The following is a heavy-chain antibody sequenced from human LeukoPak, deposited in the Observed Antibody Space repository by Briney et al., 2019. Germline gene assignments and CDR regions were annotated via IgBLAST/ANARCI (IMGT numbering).Heavy chain of an antibody. V-gene: IGHV3-13*01. CDR1: GFTFSSYD. CDR3: ARISIAAAGTPFDY. D-gene: IGHD6-13*01. CDR2: IGTAGDT. J-gene: IGHJ4*02. Sequence: GGSLRLSCAASGFTFSSYDMHWVRQATGKGLEWVSAIGTAGDTYYPDSVKGRFTISRDNAKNSLYLQMNSLRAEDTAVYYCARISIAAAGTPFDYWGQGTLVTVSS.